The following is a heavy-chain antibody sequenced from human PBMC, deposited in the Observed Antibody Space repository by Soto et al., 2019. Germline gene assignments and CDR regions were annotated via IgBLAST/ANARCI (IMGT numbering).Heavy chain of an antibody. CDR3: ASDVATIFDYYYYGMDV. D-gene: IGHD5-12*01. J-gene: IGHJ6*02. Sequence: GGSLRLSCAASGFTFSSYSMNWVRQAPGKGLEWVSSISSSSSYIYYADSVKGRFTISRDNAKNSLYLQMNSLRAEDTAVYYCASDVATIFDYYYYGMDVWGQGTTVTVSS. CDR2: ISSSSSYI. CDR1: GFTFSSYS. V-gene: IGHV3-21*01.